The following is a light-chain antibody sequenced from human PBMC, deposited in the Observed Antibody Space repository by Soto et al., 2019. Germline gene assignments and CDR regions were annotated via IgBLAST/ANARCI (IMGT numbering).Light chain of an antibody. CDR2: EVT. J-gene: IGLJ2*01. Sequence: QSALTQPASVSGSPGQSVTISCTGASSDVADYNYVSWYQKHPGKAPKLMIYEVTKRPSGVPDRFSGSKSGNTASLTVSGLQAEDESDYYCSSYAGSNNWVFGGGTKLTVL. CDR3: SSYAGSNNWV. V-gene: IGLV2-8*01. CDR1: SSDVADYNY.